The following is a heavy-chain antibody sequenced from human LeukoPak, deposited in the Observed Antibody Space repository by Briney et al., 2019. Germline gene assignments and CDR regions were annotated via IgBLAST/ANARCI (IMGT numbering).Heavy chain of an antibody. CDR2: ISGSGGST. V-gene: IGHV3-23*01. D-gene: IGHD3-3*01. J-gene: IGHJ6*02. CDR1: GFTFSSYA. CDR3: AKGGVGDFWSGPYYYGMDV. Sequence: PGGSLRLSCAASGFTFSSYAMSWVRQAPGKGLEWVSAISGSGGSTYYADSVKVRFTISRDNSKNTLYLQMNSLRAEDTAVYYCAKGGVGDFWSGPYYYGMDVWGQGTTVTVSS.